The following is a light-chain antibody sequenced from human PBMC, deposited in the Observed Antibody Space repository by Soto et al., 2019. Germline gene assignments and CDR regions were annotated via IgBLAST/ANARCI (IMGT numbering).Light chain of an antibody. CDR2: GAS. V-gene: IGKV3-20*01. Sequence: IVMTQSPVTLSVSPGERATLSCRASQSVTNSYLAWYQQKPGQAPRLLIFGASTRAAGIPDRFSGSGSGTDFTLTISRLEPEDFAVYYCQQYGSSPQTFGQGTKVDIK. CDR3: QQYGSSPQT. J-gene: IGKJ1*01. CDR1: QSVTNSY.